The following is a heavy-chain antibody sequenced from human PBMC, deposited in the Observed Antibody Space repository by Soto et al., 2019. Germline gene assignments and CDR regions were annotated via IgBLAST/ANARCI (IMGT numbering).Heavy chain of an antibody. CDR2: IYYTGST. V-gene: IGHV4-39*01. D-gene: IGHD6-13*01. CDR3: ARQIGRGSWSLDH. J-gene: IGHJ4*02. Sequence: QLQLQESGPGLVKPAETLSLTRTVSGGSISSSDYWWGWIRQPPGKGLEWIGSIYYTGSTYYNPSLKSRVIISVDTSKNQFSLRLSSVTAADTAVYYCARQIGRGSWSLDHWGQGTLVTVSS. CDR1: GGSISSSDYW.